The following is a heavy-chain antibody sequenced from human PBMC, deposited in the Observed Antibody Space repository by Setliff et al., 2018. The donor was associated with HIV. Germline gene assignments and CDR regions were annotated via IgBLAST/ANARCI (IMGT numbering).Heavy chain of an antibody. Sequence: GESLKISCAASGFTFDDYTMHWVRQAPGKGLEWVSLLNWDGGSIFYADSVRGRFTISRDNSKNSLYLQMNSLRTEDTALYYCSKGHPDGDPYYFDYWGQGTLVTVSS. CDR3: SKGHPDGDPYYFDY. J-gene: IGHJ4*02. CDR1: GFTFDDYT. V-gene: IGHV3-43*01. CDR2: LNWDGGSI. D-gene: IGHD2-21*02.